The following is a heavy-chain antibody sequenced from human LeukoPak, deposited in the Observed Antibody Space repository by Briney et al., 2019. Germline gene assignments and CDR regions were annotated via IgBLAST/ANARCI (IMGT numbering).Heavy chain of an antibody. D-gene: IGHD2-15*01. CDR1: GYTFTRNA. CDR2: IYTHNGDT. Sequence: ASVKVSCKTSGYTFTRNAVHWVRQAPGQRLEWMGYIYTHNGDTKYSQKFQGRVTLTRDTSASTVYVELSSLTSEDTAVYYCGRGGGSGVDYWGQGTLVTVSS. CDR3: GRGGGSGVDY. J-gene: IGHJ4*02. V-gene: IGHV1-3*04.